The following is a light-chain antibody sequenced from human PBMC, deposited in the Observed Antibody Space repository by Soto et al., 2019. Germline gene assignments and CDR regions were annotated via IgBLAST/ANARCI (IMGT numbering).Light chain of an antibody. Sequence: ETVLTQSPGTLSLSLGERATLSCRASQSDSSNYLAWYQQQAGQAPRLLMYGASTRSTGIPDRFSGSGSGKDLTLSISSLGTVEFAVYYSQHFGRSTPARTFGRGTKVEI. CDR2: GAS. V-gene: IGKV3-20*01. CDR3: QHFGRSTPART. J-gene: IGKJ1*01. CDR1: QSDSSNY.